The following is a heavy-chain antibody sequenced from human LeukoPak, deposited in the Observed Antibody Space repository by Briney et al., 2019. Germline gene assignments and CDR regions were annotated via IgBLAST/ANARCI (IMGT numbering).Heavy chain of an antibody. CDR1: GASVSSGSSY. J-gene: IGHJ2*01. CDR2: IYYSGST. Sequence: SETLSLTCTVSGASVSSGSSYWTWIRQPPGKGLEWIGYIYYSGSTHYNPSLKSRVTLSVDRSKNQFSLKLTTVTAADTAVYYCANRGSIADWYFDLWGRGTLVTVSS. V-gene: IGHV4-61*01. CDR3: ANRGSIADWYFDL. D-gene: IGHD6-6*01.